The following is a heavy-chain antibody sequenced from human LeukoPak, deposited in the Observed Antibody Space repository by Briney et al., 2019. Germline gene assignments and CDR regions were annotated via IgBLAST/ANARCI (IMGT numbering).Heavy chain of an antibody. Sequence: PGGSLRLSCAASGFTVSSNYMSWIRQAPGKGLEWVSYISSSGSTIYYADSVKGRFTISRDNAKNSLFLQMNSLRAEDMALYYCAKGQSMMTTDAFDIWGQGTMVTVSS. J-gene: IGHJ3*02. CDR2: ISSSGSTI. CDR3: AKGQSMMTTDAFDI. D-gene: IGHD3-16*01. CDR1: GFTVSSNY. V-gene: IGHV3-11*01.